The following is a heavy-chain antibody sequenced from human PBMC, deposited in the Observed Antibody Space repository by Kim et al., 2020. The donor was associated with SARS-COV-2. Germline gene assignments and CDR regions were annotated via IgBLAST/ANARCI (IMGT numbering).Heavy chain of an antibody. D-gene: IGHD3-10*01. V-gene: IGHV1-46*03. CDR2: INPSGGST. Sequence: ASVKVSCKASGYTFTSSHIQWVRQAPGQGLEWMGIINPSGGSTIYAQKLQGRVTMTRDTSTGTVYMELSSLRSEDTALYYCARGTWGGGGWGCGSGQYNRFDPWGQGTLVTVSS. J-gene: IGHJ5*02. CDR3: ARGTWGGGGWGCGSGQYNRFDP. CDR1: GYTFTSSH.